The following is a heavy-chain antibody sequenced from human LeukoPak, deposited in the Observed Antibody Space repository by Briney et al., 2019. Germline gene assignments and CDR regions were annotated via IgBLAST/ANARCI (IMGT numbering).Heavy chain of an antibody. D-gene: IGHD3-16*02. J-gene: IGHJ4*02. CDR2: IRSKAYGGTT. V-gene: IGHV3-49*03. CDR1: GFTFGDYA. CDR3: TRSGGSYRHRTDY. Sequence: QPGRSLRLSCTASGFTFGDYAMSWFRQAPGKGLEWVGFIRSKAYGGTTEYAASVKGRLTISRDDSKSIAYLQMNSLKTEDTAVYYCTRSGGSYRHRTDYWGQGTLVTVSS.